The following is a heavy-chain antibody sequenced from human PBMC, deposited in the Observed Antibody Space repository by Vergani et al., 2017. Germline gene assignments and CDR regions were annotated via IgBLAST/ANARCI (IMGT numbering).Heavy chain of an antibody. J-gene: IGHJ6*02. CDR3: ARASYGPIYYCYYGMDV. D-gene: IGHD5-18*01. V-gene: IGHV1-18*01. Sequence: QVQLVQSGAEVKKPGASVKVSCKASGYTFTSYGISWVRQAPGQGLEWMGWISAYNGNTNYAQKLQGRVTMTTDTSTSTAYMELRSLRAEDTAVYYCARASYGPIYYCYYGMDVWGQGTTVTVSS. CDR2: ISAYNGNT. CDR1: GYTFTSYG.